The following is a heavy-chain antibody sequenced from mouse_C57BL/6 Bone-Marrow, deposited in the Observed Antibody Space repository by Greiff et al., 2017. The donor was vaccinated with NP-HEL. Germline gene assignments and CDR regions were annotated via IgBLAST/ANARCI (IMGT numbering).Heavy chain of an antibody. CDR3: ARWGYYDLYWYFDV. CDR1: GYTFTSYW. CDR2: IHPNSGST. Sequence: QVQLQQPGAELVKPGASVKLSCKASGYTFTSYWMHWVKQRPGQGLEWIGMIHPNSGSTNYNEKFKSKATLTVDKSSSTAYMQLSSLTSEDSAVYYCARWGYYDLYWYFDVWGTGTTVTVSS. J-gene: IGHJ1*03. V-gene: IGHV1-64*01. D-gene: IGHD2-4*01.